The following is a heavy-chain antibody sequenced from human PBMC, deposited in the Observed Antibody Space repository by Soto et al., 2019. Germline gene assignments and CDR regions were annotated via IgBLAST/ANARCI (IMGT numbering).Heavy chain of an antibody. D-gene: IGHD3-10*01. Sequence: EMQLVESGGGSVQPGRSLRLSCTASGFNFEEYAMHWVQQAPGKGLEWVSSISWNSDSTGYADSVKGRFAIARDNAKNSLYLQMNSLRGEDTALYYCAKETAWGAGNKFGYFGMDVWGQGTTVTVSS. J-gene: IGHJ6*02. CDR2: ISWNSDST. CDR3: AKETAWGAGNKFGYFGMDV. CDR1: GFNFEEYA. V-gene: IGHV3-9*01.